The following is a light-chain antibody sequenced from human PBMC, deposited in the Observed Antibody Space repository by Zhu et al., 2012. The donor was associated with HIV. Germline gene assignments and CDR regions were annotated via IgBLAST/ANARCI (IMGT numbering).Light chain of an antibody. Sequence: EIVLTQSPGTLSLSPGERATLSCRASQTIDYYLAWYQQKPGQAPRLLIYDASNRATGIPARFSGSGSGTDFTLTISSLESEDFAVYYCQQRSNWPGTFGPGTKVDIK. J-gene: IGKJ3*01. CDR1: QTIDYY. CDR2: DAS. CDR3: QQRSNWPGT. V-gene: IGKV3-11*01.